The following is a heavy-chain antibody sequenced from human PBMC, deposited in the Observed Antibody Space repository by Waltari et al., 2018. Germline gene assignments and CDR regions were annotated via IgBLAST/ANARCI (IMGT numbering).Heavy chain of an antibody. D-gene: IGHD3-3*01. V-gene: IGHV1-2*06. Sequence: QVQLVQSGAEVKKSGASVKVSCKASGYTFTDFFIHWVRHAPGQGLEWMGRINPNSGDTSYAQRFQGRVTMTGDTSITTAYMELTGLRSDDTAIYYCARSGGGTTTFGVAEWGQGSLVTVSS. CDR1: GYTFTDFF. CDR2: INPNSGDT. J-gene: IGHJ4*02. CDR3: ARSGGGTTTFGVAE.